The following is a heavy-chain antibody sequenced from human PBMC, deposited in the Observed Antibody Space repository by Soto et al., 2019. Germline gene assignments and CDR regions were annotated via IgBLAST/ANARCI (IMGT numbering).Heavy chain of an antibody. CDR2: VAYDGGNE. J-gene: IGHJ6*02. D-gene: IGHD6-19*01. V-gene: IGHV3-30*18. CDR3: AKDRSATLYYYGMDV. CDR1: GFTFRSHG. Sequence: QPGGSLRLSCAASGFTFRSHGMHWVRQAPGKGLESVAVVAYDGGNEYYADSVKGRFTVSRDNSKNTLYLEMNNLRAEDTAVYFCAKDRSATLYYYGMDVWGQGTTVTVSS.